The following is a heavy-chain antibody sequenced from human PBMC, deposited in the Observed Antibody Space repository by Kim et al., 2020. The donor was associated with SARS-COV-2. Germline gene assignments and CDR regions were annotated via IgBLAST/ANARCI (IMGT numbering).Heavy chain of an antibody. Sequence: ASVKVSCKASGYTFTGYYMHWVRQAPGQGLEWMGWINPNSGGTNYAQKFQGRVTMTRDTSISTAYMELSRLRSDDTAVYYCARERSFSSGSYYDFDYWGQGTLVTVSS. J-gene: IGHJ4*02. CDR2: INPNSGGT. CDR1: GYTFTGYY. D-gene: IGHD3-10*01. CDR3: ARERSFSSGSYYDFDY. V-gene: IGHV1-2*02.